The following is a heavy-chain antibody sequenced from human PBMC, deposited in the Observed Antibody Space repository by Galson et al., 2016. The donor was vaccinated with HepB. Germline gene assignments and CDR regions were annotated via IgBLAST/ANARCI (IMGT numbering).Heavy chain of an antibody. V-gene: IGHV3-23*01. J-gene: IGHJ4*02. CDR3: AKDTNPGGYAPHD. CDR1: GFTFSSYA. CDR2: ISGGGTAT. D-gene: IGHD2-2*01. Sequence: SLRLSCAASGFTFSSYAMSWVRQAPGKGLEWVSVISGGGTATYYADSVKGRFTISRDNSKNTLYLRMNSLRAEDTAVYYCAKDTNPGGYAPHDWGQGTLVSVSS.